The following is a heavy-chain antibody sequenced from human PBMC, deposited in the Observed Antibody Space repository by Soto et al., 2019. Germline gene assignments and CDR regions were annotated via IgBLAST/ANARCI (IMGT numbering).Heavy chain of an antibody. V-gene: IGHV4-34*01. Sequence: SETLSLTCAVYGGSFSGYYWSWIRQPPGKGLEWIGEINHSGSTNYNPSLKSRVTISVDTSKNQFSLKLSSVTAADTAVYYCARGVILVPQYYYYYYYMDVWGKGTTVTVSS. CDR1: GGSFSGYY. CDR3: ARGVILVPQYYYYYYYMDV. CDR2: INHSGST. J-gene: IGHJ6*03. D-gene: IGHD2-8*02.